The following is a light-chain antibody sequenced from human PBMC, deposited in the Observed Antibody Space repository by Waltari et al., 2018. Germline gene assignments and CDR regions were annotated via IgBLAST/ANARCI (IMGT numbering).Light chain of an antibody. J-gene: IGLJ2*01. CDR1: SSAVGAYNY. CDR3: SSYTTSGTFV. Sequence: QSALTQPASVSGSPGQSITTPCTGTSSAVGAYNYVPWYQHHPGKAPKIMIYQVSNRPSGVSNRLSGSKSGNTASLTISGLQAEDEGDYYCSSYTTSGTFVFGGGTKLTVL. V-gene: IGLV2-14*01. CDR2: QVS.